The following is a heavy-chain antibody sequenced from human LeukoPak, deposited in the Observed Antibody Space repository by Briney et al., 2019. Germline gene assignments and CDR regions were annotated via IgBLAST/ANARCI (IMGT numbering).Heavy chain of an antibody. CDR1: GFSFSDAW. D-gene: IGHD1-26*01. J-gene: IGHJ4*02. Sequence: GGSLRLSCAASGFSFSDAWMNWVRQASGKGLEWVSAIGTAGDTFYPGSVKGRFTISRENAKNSLSLQMNSLRAEDTAVYYCVRQQTPHGNFDYWGQGTLVTVSS. V-gene: IGHV3-13*01. CDR2: IGTAGDT. CDR3: VRQQTPHGNFDY.